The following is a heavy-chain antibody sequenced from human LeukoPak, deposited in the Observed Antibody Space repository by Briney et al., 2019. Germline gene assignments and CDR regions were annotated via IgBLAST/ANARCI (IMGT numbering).Heavy chain of an antibody. CDR3: AKDKGLELEEDYFDY. D-gene: IGHD1-7*01. J-gene: IGHJ4*02. CDR1: GFTFSSYS. Sequence: PGGSLRLSCAASGFTFSSYSMNWVRQAPGKGLEWISSISSSSSYIYYADSVKGRFTISRDNAKNSLYLQMNSLRAEDTAVYYCAKDKGLELEEDYFDYWGQGTLVTVSS. CDR2: ISSSSSYI. V-gene: IGHV3-21*01.